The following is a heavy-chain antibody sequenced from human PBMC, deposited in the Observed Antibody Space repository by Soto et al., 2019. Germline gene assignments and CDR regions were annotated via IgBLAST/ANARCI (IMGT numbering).Heavy chain of an antibody. CDR1: GYTFTGYY. Sequence: GASVKVSCKASGYTFTGYYMHWVRQAPGQGLEWMGWINPNSGGTNYAQKFQGWVTMTRDTSISTAYMELSRLRSDDTAVYYCARDRXCSSTSCYKDYYYGMDVWGQGTTVTVSS. CDR2: INPNSGGT. CDR3: ARDRXCSSTSCYKDYYYGMDV. D-gene: IGHD2-2*02. J-gene: IGHJ6*02. V-gene: IGHV1-2*04.